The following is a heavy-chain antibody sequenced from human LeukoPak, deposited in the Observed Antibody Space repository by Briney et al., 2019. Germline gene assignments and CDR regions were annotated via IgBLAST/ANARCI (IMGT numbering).Heavy chain of an antibody. D-gene: IGHD3-10*01. V-gene: IGHV3-30*04. CDR3: ARATEYYGSGSYLPLYYFYGMDD. CDR2: ISYDGSDE. CDR1: GFTFSRHA. Sequence: GGCLRLSCAASGFTFSRHAMHWVRQSPGKGLEWVAIISYDGSDEYIADSVKGRFSISRDNSRNTLDLQMNSLTTEDTALYYCARATEYYGSGSYLPLYYFYGMDDWGKGTAVIVSS. J-gene: IGHJ6*04.